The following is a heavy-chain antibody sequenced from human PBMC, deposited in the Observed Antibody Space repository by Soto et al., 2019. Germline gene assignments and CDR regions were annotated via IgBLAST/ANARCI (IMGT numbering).Heavy chain of an antibody. V-gene: IGHV3-30*18. J-gene: IGHJ4*02. CDR1: GFTFSSYG. CDR3: AKVPGIAAAGNFDY. Sequence: PGGSLRLSCAASGFTFSSYGMHWVRQAPGKGLEWVAVISYDGSNKYYADSVKGRFTISRDNSKNTLYLQMNSLRAEDTAVYYCAKVPGIAAAGNFDYWGQGTLVTVSS. D-gene: IGHD6-13*01. CDR2: ISYDGSNK.